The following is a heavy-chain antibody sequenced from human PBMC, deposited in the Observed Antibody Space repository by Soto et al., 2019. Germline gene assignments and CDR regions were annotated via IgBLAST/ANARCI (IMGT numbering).Heavy chain of an antibody. CDR3: ASEQDYYFNAMDV. Sequence: SETLSLTCTVSGGSINSHYWTWSRQPAGKGLEWIGRIYSTGTTDYNPSLESRVTMSVDTSKNQFSLKLRSVTAADTAVYFCASEQDYYFNAMDVWGQGTTVTVSS. CDR1: GGSINSHY. V-gene: IGHV4-4*07. J-gene: IGHJ6*02. CDR2: IYSTGTT.